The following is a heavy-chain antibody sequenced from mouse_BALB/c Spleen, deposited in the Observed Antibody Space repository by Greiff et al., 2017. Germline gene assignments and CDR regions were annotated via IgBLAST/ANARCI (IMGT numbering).Heavy chain of an antibody. Sequence: DVMLVESGGGLVKPGGSLKLSCAASGFTFSSYAMSWVRQTPEKRLEWVATISSGGSYTYYPDSVKGRFTISRDNAKNTLYLQMSSLRSEDTAMYYCARLGDYYRADWYFDVWGAGTTVTVSS. CDR2: ISSGGSYT. CDR1: GFTFSSYA. CDR3: ARLGDYYRADWYFDV. J-gene: IGHJ1*01. V-gene: IGHV5-9-1*01. D-gene: IGHD1-1*01.